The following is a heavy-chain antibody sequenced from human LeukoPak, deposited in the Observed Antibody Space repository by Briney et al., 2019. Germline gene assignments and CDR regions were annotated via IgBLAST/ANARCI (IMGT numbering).Heavy chain of an antibody. CDR1: GYTFTSYY. CDR2: INPSAGST. V-gene: IGHV1-46*01. D-gene: IGHD3-22*01. CDR3: ARGDYYDSSGYSHTDY. J-gene: IGHJ4*02. Sequence: GASVKVPCKASGYTFTSYYIHWVRQAPGQGLEWMGIINPSAGSTSYAQKFQGRVTMTRDTSTNTVYMELSSLRSEDTAVYYCARGDYYDSSGYSHTDYWGQGTLVTVSS.